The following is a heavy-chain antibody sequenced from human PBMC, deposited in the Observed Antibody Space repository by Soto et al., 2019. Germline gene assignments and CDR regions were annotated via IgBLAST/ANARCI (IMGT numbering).Heavy chain of an antibody. V-gene: IGHV1-69*02. CDR2: IIPILGIA. J-gene: IGHJ1*01. Sequence: SMKVSCKASGGTFSSYTISWVRQAPGQGLEWMGRIIPILGIANYAQKFQGRVTITADKSTSTAYMELSSLRSEDTAVYYCASHSSGWYPEYFQHWGQGTLVTVSS. CDR1: GGTFSSYT. CDR3: ASHSSGWYPEYFQH. D-gene: IGHD6-19*01.